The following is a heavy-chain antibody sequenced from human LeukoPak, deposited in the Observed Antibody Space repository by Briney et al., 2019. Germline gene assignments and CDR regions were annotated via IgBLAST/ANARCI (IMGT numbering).Heavy chain of an antibody. CDR1: GYSFTGYW. D-gene: IGHD6-19*01. V-gene: IGHV5-51*01. CDR3: ARDSSGWRQGFEYFDY. Sequence: GESLKISCKGSGYSFTGYWIGWVRQMPGKGLEWMGIIYPGDSDTRYSPSFQGQVTISADQSISTAYLQWSSLKAPDTAMYYCARDSSGWRQGFEYFDYWGQGTLVTVSS. J-gene: IGHJ4*02. CDR2: IYPGDSDT.